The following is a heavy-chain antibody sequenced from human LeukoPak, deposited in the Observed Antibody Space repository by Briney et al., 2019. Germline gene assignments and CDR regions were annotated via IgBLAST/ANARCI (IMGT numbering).Heavy chain of an antibody. D-gene: IGHD1/OR15-1a*01. Sequence: GSLRLSCAASGFTVSSNYMSWIRQPPGKGLEWIGEINHSGSTNYNPSLKSRVTISVDTSKNQFSLKLSSVTAADTAVYYCARGLGSEETPETIDYWGQGTLVTVSS. J-gene: IGHJ4*02. CDR2: INHSGST. CDR3: ARGLGSEETPETIDY. V-gene: IGHV4-34*01. CDR1: GFTVSSNY.